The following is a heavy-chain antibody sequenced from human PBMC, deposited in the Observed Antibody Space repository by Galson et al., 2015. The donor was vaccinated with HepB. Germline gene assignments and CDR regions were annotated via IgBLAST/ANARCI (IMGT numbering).Heavy chain of an antibody. J-gene: IGHJ3*02. Sequence: SVKVSCKASGYTFTGYGISWVRQAPGQGLEWMGWISAYNGNTNYAQKLQGRVTMTTDTSTSTAYMELRSLRSDDTAVYYCAREGEPPINLDAFDIWGQGTMVTVSS. CDR2: ISAYNGNT. CDR3: AREGEPPINLDAFDI. D-gene: IGHD3-16*01. CDR1: GYTFTGYG. V-gene: IGHV1-18*01.